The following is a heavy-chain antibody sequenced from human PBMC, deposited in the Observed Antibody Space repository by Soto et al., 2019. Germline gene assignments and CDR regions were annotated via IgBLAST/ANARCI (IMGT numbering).Heavy chain of an antibody. V-gene: IGHV1-3*01. D-gene: IGHD3-16*01. CDR3: ARGEFLSYDDY. J-gene: IGHJ4*02. CDR2: INAGNGNT. Sequence: QVQLVQSGAEVKKPGASVKVSCKASGYTVTSYAMHWVRQAPGQRLEGMGWINAGNGNTKYSQKFQGRVTITRDTSASTAYMELSSLISEDTAVYYCARGEFLSYDDYWGQGTLVTVSS. CDR1: GYTVTSYA.